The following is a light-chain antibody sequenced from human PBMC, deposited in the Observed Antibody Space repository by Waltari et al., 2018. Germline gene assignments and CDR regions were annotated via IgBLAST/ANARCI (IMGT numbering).Light chain of an antibody. Sequence: IQLTQSPSSLSASVGDRVTITCRASQGINTYLAWYQQKPGKAPNLLIYAASTLQSGVPSRFNGSGSGTEFTLTISSLQPEDFATYCCQQVKSYPLTFGRGTTVEIK. V-gene: IGKV1-9*01. CDR1: QGINTY. CDR2: AAS. CDR3: QQVKSYPLT. J-gene: IGKJ4*01.